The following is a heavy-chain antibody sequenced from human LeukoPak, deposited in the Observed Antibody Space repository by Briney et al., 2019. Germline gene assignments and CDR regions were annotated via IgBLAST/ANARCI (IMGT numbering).Heavy chain of an antibody. CDR1: GFTFDKYA. J-gene: IGHJ4*02. D-gene: IGHD6-19*01. Sequence: GGSLRLSCAASGFTFDKYAMHWVRQAPGKGLEWVSIISWNSGYIGYADSVKGRFTISRDNAKKSLDLQMNSLRAEDTAFYYCAKVRGTYSSGYFFDYWGQGTLVTVSS. CDR3: AKVRGTYSSGYFFDY. CDR2: ISWNSGYI. V-gene: IGHV3-9*01.